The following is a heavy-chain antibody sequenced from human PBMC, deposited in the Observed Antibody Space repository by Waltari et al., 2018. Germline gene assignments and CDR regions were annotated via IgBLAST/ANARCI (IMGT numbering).Heavy chain of an antibody. V-gene: IGHV4-31*03. CDR1: GGSISSGCYY. D-gene: IGHD3-10*01. CDR2: IYYSGST. J-gene: IGHJ4*02. Sequence: QVQLQESGPGLVKPSQTLSLTCTVSGGSISSGCYYWSWIRQHPGKGLEWIGYIYYSGSTNYNPSLKSRVTISVDTSKNQFSLKLSSVTAADTAVYYCARLYGSGSGFDYWGQGTLVTVSS. CDR3: ARLYGSGSGFDY.